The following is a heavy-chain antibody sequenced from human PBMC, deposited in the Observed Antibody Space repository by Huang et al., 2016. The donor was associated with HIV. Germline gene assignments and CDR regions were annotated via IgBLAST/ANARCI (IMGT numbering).Heavy chain of an antibody. CDR3: ARLPGSITMIRGVITDPY. CDR2: IYYRGST. V-gene: IGHV4-39*02. CDR1: GGSIRSDNYY. Sequence: QLQLQESGPGLVKPSETLSLTCTVSGGSIRSDNYYWGWIRQPPGKGLEWIGSIYYRGSTYYNPSLKLRVTITVDTSKNHFSLRMRSVTAADTAVYYCARLPGSITMIRGVITDPYWGQGTLVTVSS. D-gene: IGHD3-10*01. J-gene: IGHJ4*02.